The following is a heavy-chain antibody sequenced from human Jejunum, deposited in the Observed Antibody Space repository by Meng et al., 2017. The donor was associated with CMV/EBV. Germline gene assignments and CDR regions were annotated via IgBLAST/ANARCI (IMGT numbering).Heavy chain of an antibody. CDR1: GGSFSHYY. CDR2: INQSVGS. D-gene: IGHD1-14*01. V-gene: IGHV4-34*01. J-gene: IGHJ5*02. Sequence: QVHLQQWGAGLLKPSETLSPTCAVSGGSFSHYYWTWIRQSPGKGLEWIGEINQSVGSNYNPSLKSRVTMSLDTSKNHFSLKLDSVTAADTAVYYCARGGGINRWFDPWGQGTLVTVSS. CDR3: ARGGGINRWFDP.